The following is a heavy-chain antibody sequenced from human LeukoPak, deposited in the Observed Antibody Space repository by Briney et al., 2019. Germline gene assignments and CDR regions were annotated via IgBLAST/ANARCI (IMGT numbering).Heavy chain of an antibody. CDR1: GYTFTSYG. D-gene: IGHD3-3*01. Sequence: GASVKVSCKASGYTFTSYGISWVRQAPGQGLEWMGWISACNGNTNYAQKLQGRVTMTTDTSTSTAYMELRSLRSDDPAVYYCARLQAITIFGVVIVRAFDYWGQGTLVTVSS. CDR2: ISACNGNT. V-gene: IGHV1-18*01. CDR3: ARLQAITIFGVVIVRAFDY. J-gene: IGHJ4*02.